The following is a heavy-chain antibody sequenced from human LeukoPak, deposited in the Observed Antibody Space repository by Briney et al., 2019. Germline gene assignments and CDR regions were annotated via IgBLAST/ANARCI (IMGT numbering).Heavy chain of an antibody. CDR1: GFTFSSYG. D-gene: IGHD3-22*01. Sequence: GGSLRLSCAASGFTFSSYGMHWVRQAPGKGLEWEAFIRYDGSNKFYADSVKGRFTISRDNSKNTLYLQMNSLRAEDTAVYYCARVSRGPHPYYYDSSGYMDYWGQGTLVTVSS. J-gene: IGHJ4*02. CDR2: IRYDGSNK. CDR3: ARVSRGPHPYYYDSSGYMDY. V-gene: IGHV3-30*02.